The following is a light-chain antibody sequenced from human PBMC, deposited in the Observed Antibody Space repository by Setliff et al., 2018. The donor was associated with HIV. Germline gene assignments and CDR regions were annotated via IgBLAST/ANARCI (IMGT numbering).Light chain of an antibody. CDR1: NSDIGIYNF. CDR3: SSFTGSRPPYV. Sequence: QSVLTQPASVSGSPGQSITISCTGTNSDIGIYNFVSWYQQHPGKAPKAVIYEVSNRPSGVPSRFSGSKSGNTASLTISGLQAEDEADYYCSSFTGSRPPYVFGSGTKV. J-gene: IGLJ1*01. V-gene: IGLV2-14*01. CDR2: EVS.